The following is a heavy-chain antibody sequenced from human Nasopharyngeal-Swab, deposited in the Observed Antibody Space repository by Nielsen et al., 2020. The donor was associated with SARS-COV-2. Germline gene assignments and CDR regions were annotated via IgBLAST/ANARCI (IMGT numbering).Heavy chain of an antibody. Sequence: ESLTLSCAVSGFTFSSYWMSWVRQAPGKGLEWVANIKQDGSEKYYVDSGKGRFTTSRDNAKNSLYLQMNSLRAEDTAVYYCARGGYSGYEYYFDYWGQGTLVTVSS. CDR1: GFTFSSYW. D-gene: IGHD5-12*01. V-gene: IGHV3-7*01. CDR2: IKQDGSEK. CDR3: ARGGYSGYEYYFDY. J-gene: IGHJ4*02.